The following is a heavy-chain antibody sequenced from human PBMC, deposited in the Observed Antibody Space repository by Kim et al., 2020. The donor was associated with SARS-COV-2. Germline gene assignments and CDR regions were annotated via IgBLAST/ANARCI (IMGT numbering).Heavy chain of an antibody. J-gene: IGHJ5*02. Sequence: SVKVSCKASGGTFSSYAISWVRQAPGQGLEWMGRIIPILGIANYAQKFQGRVTITADKSTSTAYMELSSLRSEDSAVYYCARDESSSWYNWFDPWGQGT. D-gene: IGHD6-13*01. CDR1: GGTFSSYA. CDR3: ARDESSSWYNWFDP. V-gene: IGHV1-69*04. CDR2: IIPILGIA.